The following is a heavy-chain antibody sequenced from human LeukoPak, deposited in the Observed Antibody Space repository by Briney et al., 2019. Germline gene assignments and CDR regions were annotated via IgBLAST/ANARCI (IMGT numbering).Heavy chain of an antibody. D-gene: IGHD2-2*01. CDR2: ISWNSGSI. Sequence: PGGSLRLSCAASGFTFDDYAMHWVRQAPGKGLEWVPGISWNSGSIGYADSVKGRFTISRDNAKNSLYLQMNSLRAEDTALYYCAKGSLVVPAARDYYYYGMDVWGQGTTVTVSS. CDR3: AKGSLVVPAARDYYYYGMDV. J-gene: IGHJ6*02. CDR1: GFTFDDYA. V-gene: IGHV3-9*01.